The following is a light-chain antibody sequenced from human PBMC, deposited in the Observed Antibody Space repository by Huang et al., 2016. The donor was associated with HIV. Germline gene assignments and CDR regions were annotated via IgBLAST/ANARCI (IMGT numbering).Light chain of an antibody. V-gene: IGKV4-1*01. CDR1: QAVLKNSNKKNY. Sequence: DIEMTQSPDSLTVSLGARAIINCESSQAVLKNSNKKNYLAWYQQRPGQPPKVLIYWASPRKSGVPDRFSGSGSGTDFNLTISSLQPEDLAVYYCQQYYSPPYTFGQGTRLEI. J-gene: IGKJ2*01. CDR3: QQYYSPPYT. CDR2: WAS.